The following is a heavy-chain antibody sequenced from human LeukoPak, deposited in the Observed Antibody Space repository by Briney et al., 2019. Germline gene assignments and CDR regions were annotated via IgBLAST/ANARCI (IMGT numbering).Heavy chain of an antibody. J-gene: IGHJ4*02. CDR3: ARALRAYYFDD. CDR2: ISSSSSTI. CDR1: GFTFSTNS. V-gene: IGHV3-48*01. Sequence: PGGSLRLSCAASGFTFSTNSMNWLRQAPGKGLEWVSYISSSSSTIYFADSVKGRFTISRDNAKNSLFLQMNSLGGEDTAVYYCARALRAYYFDDWGQGTLVTVSS.